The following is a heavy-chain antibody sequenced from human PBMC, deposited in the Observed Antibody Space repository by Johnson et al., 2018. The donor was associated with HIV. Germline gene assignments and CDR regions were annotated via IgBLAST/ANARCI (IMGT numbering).Heavy chain of an antibody. Sequence: QVQLVESGGGLVKPGGSLRLSCLASGFSFSDYYMSWIRQAPGKGLEWISYMSSSGTTIYHAESVKGRFTISRDNAKNSLYLQMNSLRAEDTAVYYCARAREVYYLDAFDIWGQGTMVTVSS. CDR2: MSSSGTTI. CDR3: ARAREVYYLDAFDI. J-gene: IGHJ3*02. CDR1: GFSFSDYY. V-gene: IGHV3-11*04. D-gene: IGHD3-22*01.